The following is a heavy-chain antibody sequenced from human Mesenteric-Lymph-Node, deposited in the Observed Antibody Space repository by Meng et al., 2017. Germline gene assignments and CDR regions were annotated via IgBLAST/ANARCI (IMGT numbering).Heavy chain of an antibody. J-gene: IGHJ4*02. CDR2: ISAYHVGT. Sequence: ASVKVSCKTSGFTFTSHGFTWVRQAPGQGLECMGWISAYHVGTTYAQKLQGRVTMTTDTSTSTAYMELRSLRSDDTAVYYCARGLALLFDYWGQGTLVTVSS. CDR1: GFTFTSHG. V-gene: IGHV1-18*01. CDR3: ARGLALLFDY.